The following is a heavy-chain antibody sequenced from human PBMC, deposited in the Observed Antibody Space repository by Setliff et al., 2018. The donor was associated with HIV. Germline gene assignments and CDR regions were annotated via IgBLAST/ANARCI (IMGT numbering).Heavy chain of an antibody. Sequence: SETLSLTCVVSDDSFSNYDWTWIRQSPGKALEWIGYISSSGTTNYNPSLRSRVTISMETSNTRFSLWLRSATAADTATYVCARLGRAIDDGGSSLRLDFWGQGMLVTVSS. CDR1: DDSFSNYD. V-gene: IGHV4-4*09. J-gene: IGHJ4*02. D-gene: IGHD2-21*01. CDR3: ARLGRAIDDGGSSLRLDF. CDR2: ISSSGTT.